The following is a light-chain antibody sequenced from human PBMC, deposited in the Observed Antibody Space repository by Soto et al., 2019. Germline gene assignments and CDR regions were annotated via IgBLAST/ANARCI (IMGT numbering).Light chain of an antibody. CDR1: QSVSSN. J-gene: IGKJ5*01. Sequence: EIVMTQSPATLSVSPGDSATLSCRASQSVSSNLAWYQQKPGQAPRLLIYGASTRATGIPARFSGSGSGTEFTLTISSLQSEDFAVYYCQQYNNRPITFGQGTRLEIK. CDR2: GAS. CDR3: QQYNNRPIT. V-gene: IGKV3-15*01.